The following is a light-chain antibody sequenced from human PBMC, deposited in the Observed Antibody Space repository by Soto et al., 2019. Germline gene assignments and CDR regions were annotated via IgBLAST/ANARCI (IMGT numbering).Light chain of an antibody. J-gene: IGLJ2*01. Sequence: QSALTQPASVSGSPGQSITISCTGTSSDVGGYNYVSWYQQHPGKAPKLMMYDVSNRPSGVSNRFSGSKSGNTASLTISGLQAEDEADYYCRSYTSSSTYVVFGGGTKVAVL. CDR1: SSDVGGYNY. CDR3: RSYTSSSTYVV. V-gene: IGLV2-14*01. CDR2: DVS.